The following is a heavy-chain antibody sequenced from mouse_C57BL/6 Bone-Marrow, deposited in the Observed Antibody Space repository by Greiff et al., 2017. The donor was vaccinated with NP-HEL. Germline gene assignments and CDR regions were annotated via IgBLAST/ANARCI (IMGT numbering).Heavy chain of an antibody. Sequence: QVQLQQPGAELVKPGASVKMSCKASGYTFTSYWITWVKHRPGQVLEWIGDIYPGSGSTNYNEKFKSKATLTVDTSSSTAYMQLSSLTSEDSAVYYCASRRSNYVGSDYWGQGTTLTVSS. CDR3: ASRRSNYVGSDY. V-gene: IGHV1-55*01. J-gene: IGHJ2*01. D-gene: IGHD2-5*01. CDR2: IYPGSGST. CDR1: GYTFTSYW.